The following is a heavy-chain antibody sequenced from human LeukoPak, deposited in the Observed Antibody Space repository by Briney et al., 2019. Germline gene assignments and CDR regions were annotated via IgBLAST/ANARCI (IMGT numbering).Heavy chain of an antibody. D-gene: IGHD3-3*01. CDR2: INHSVST. J-gene: IGHJ4*02. CDR1: GGSFSGYY. V-gene: IGHV4-34*01. Sequence: PSEALSLTCAAYGGSFSGYYWTWIRQSPEKGLEWIGEINHSVSTKFNPSFKSRVTMSVDASKNQFSLEMTSVTAADTAVYYCARGRQFLRFFDFWGQGTLVTVSS. CDR3: ARGRQFLRFFDF.